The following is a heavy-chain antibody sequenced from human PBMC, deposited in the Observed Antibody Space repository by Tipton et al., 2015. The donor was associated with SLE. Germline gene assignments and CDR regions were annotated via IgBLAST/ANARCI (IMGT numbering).Heavy chain of an antibody. V-gene: IGHV4-4*07. J-gene: IGHJ4*02. CDR2: T. CDR3: ARKPDY. Sequence: TSYNPSLKSRLIMTVDTSKNQFSLKLTSVTAADTAVYYCARKPDYWGQGILVAVSS.